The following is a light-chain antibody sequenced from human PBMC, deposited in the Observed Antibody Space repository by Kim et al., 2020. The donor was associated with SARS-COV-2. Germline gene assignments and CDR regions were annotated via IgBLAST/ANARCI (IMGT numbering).Light chain of an antibody. Sequence: SPGERATLSCRASLTINNKLVWYQQKPGQALRLLIYDATTRATGIPARFIGSGSETDFTLTISSLQSEDFAVYYCQQSNNWPPLTFGQGTKVDIK. CDR1: LTINNK. V-gene: IGKV3-15*01. CDR3: QQSNNWPPLT. CDR2: DAT. J-gene: IGKJ1*01.